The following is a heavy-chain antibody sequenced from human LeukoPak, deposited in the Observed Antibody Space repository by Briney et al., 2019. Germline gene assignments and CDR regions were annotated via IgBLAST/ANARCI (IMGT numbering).Heavy chain of an antibody. V-gene: IGHV3-64D*06. CDR3: VRGTGY. CDR1: GFTFSSYA. CDR2: ISSNGDNT. J-gene: IGHJ4*02. Sequence: LGRSLRLSCAASGFTFSSYAMHWVRQAPGKGLEYVSAISSNGDNTYYADSVKGRFTISRDNSKNTLYLQMSSLRADDTAVYYCVRGTGYWGQGTLVTVSS.